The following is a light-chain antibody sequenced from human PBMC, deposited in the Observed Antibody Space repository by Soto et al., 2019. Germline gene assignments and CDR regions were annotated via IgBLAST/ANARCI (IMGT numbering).Light chain of an antibody. CDR2: EVV. J-gene: IGLJ7*01. CDR3: KSYAGSNTYV. Sequence: QSALTQPPSASGSPGQSVTISCTGTKNDIGVYDFVSWYQHHPGKAPRLIIYEVVQRPSGVPDRFSGSKSGNTASLTVSGLQAADEADYFCKSYAGSNTYVFGSGIQLTVL. CDR1: KNDIGVYDF. V-gene: IGLV2-8*01.